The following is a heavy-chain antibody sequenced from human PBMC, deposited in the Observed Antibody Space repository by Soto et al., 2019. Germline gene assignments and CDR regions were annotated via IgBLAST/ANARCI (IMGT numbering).Heavy chain of an antibody. CDR3: AIRASIADPLYYYYMDV. Sequence: EVQLVESGGGLVQPGGSLRLSCAASGFTVSSNYMSWVRQAPGKGLEWVSVIYSGGSTYYADSVKGRFTISRDNSKNTLYLQMNSLRAEDTAVYYCAIRASIADPLYYYYMDVWGKGTTVTVSS. J-gene: IGHJ6*03. CDR2: IYSGGST. V-gene: IGHV3-66*04. D-gene: IGHD6-6*01. CDR1: GFTVSSNY.